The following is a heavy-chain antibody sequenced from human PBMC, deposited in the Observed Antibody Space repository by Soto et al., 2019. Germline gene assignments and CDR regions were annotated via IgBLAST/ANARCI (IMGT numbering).Heavy chain of an antibody. CDR2: ISGTTNYI. CDR1: GFTFTRYS. Sequence: PGGSLRLSCAASGFTFTRYSMNRVRQAPGKGLEWVSSISGTTNYICYGDSMKGRFTISRDNAKNSLYLEMNSLRAEDTAVYYCARESEDLTSNFDYWGQGTLVTVSS. V-gene: IGHV3-21*06. J-gene: IGHJ4*02. CDR3: ARESEDLTSNFDY.